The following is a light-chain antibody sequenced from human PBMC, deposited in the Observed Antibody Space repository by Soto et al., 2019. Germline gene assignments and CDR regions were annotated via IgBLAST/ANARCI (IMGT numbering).Light chain of an antibody. J-gene: IGLJ1*01. CDR1: SSDVGGYNY. CDR3: CSYAGSYTFPYV. CDR2: DVS. Sequence: QSVLTQPRSVSGSPGQSVTISCTGTSSDVGGYNYVSWYQQHPGKAPKLMIYDVSKRPSEVPDRFSGSKSGNTASLTISGLQAEDEADYYCCSYAGSYTFPYVFGTGTKVT. V-gene: IGLV2-11*01.